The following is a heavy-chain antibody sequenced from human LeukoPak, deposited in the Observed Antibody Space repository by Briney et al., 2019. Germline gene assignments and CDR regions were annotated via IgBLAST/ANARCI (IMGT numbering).Heavy chain of an antibody. J-gene: IGHJ3*02. CDR3: ARDFGGDIVVVPAATDAFDI. CDR1: GYTFTSYY. CDR2: INPSGGST. V-gene: IGHV1-46*03. Sequence: ASVKVSCKASGYTFTSYYMHWVRQAPRQGLEWMGIINPSGGSTSYAQKFQGRVTMTRDTSTSTVYMELSSLRSEDTAVYYCARDFGGDIVVVPAATDAFDIWGQGTMVTVSS. D-gene: IGHD2-2*01.